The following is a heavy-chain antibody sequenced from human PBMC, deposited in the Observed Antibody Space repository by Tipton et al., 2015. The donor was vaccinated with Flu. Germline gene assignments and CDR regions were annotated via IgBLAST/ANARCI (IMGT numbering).Heavy chain of an antibody. V-gene: IGHV4-38-2*01. Sequence: TLSLTCSVSGDSIGSPYFWGWIRQPPGKGLEWIGNVHQTGSPYYNPSLRSRVTIGVDRAKNQFSLRLTSVTAADTAVYYCARREYSNYVSEPKSWFDPLGQGTLVTVSS. D-gene: IGHD6-6*01. CDR2: VHQTGSP. CDR3: ARREYSNYVSEPKSWFDP. CDR1: GDSIGSPYF. J-gene: IGHJ5*02.